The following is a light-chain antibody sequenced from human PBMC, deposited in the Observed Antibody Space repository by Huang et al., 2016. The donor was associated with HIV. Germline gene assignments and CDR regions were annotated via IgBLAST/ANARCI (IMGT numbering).Light chain of an antibody. CDR2: MAF. V-gene: IGKV2-28*01. CDR1: QSLLPDKGNNY. CDR3: MQALQTPYT. Sequence: DIVMTQSPLSLPVTPGEPASISCRSSQSLLPDKGNNYLDWYLQKPGQSPQLLVYMAFYRASGVPYRFSGSGSGTDFTLKISRVEDEDVGVYYCMQALQTPYTFGQGTKLEIK. J-gene: IGKJ2*01.